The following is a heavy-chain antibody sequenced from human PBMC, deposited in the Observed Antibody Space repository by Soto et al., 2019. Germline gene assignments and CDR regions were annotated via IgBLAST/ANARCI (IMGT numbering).Heavy chain of an antibody. CDR1: GFTFSSYW. CDR3: ARVAYAVRGGTITPYYFDY. Sequence: GGSLRLSCAASGFTFSSYWMSWVRQAPGKGLEWVANIKQDGSEKYYVDSVKGRFTISRDNAKNSLYLQMNSLRAEDTVVYYCARVAYAVRGGTITPYYFDYWGQGTLVTVSS. D-gene: IGHD3-10*01. V-gene: IGHV3-7*01. CDR2: IKQDGSEK. J-gene: IGHJ4*02.